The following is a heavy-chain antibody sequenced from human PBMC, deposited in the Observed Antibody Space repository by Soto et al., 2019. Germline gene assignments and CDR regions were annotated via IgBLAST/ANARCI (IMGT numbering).Heavy chain of an antibody. D-gene: IGHD3-10*01. V-gene: IGHV1-69*08. J-gene: IGHJ4*02. CDR2: IIPILGIA. CDR1: GGTFSSYT. Sequence: QVQLVQSGAEVKKPGSSVKVSCKASGGTFSSYTISWVRQAPGQGLEWMGRIIPILGIANYAQKFQGRVTITADKSTSTAYMVLSSLRSEDTAVYYCARDRGDGYNNYWGQGTLVTVSS. CDR3: ARDRGDGYNNY.